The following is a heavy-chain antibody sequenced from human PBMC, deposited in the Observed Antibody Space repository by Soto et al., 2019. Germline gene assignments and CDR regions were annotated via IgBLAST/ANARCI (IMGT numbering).Heavy chain of an antibody. CDR3: AKETVEYYFDY. Sequence: SETLSLTCTVSGGSISSYYWSWIRQPPGKGLEWIGYIYYSGSTNYNPSVKGRFTISRDSSKNTLYLQMNSLRGEDTAVYYCAKETVEYYFDYWGQGTLVTVSS. V-gene: IGHV4-59*01. D-gene: IGHD3-3*01. J-gene: IGHJ4*02. CDR1: GGSISSYY. CDR2: IYYSGST.